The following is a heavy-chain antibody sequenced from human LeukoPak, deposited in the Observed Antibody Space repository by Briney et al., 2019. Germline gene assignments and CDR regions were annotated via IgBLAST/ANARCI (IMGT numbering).Heavy chain of an antibody. Sequence: GGSLRLSCAASGFTVSSNYMSWVRQAPGRGLEWVSAISGSGGSTYYADSVKGRFTISRDNSKNTLYLQMNSLRAEDTAVYYCAKGTVRIVVVTADYWGQGTLVTVSS. J-gene: IGHJ4*02. CDR3: AKGTVRIVVVTADY. CDR1: GFTVSSNY. D-gene: IGHD2-21*02. V-gene: IGHV3-23*01. CDR2: ISGSGGST.